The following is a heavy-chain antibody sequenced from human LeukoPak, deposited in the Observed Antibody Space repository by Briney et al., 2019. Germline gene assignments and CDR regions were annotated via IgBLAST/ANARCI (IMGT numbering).Heavy chain of an antibody. J-gene: IGHJ4*02. D-gene: IGHD3-10*01. CDR3: ARDRGKRLLWFGELFVDY. CDR2: IYYSGST. Sequence: SETLSLTCTVSAGSISSYYWTWIRQPPGKGLEWIGYIYYSGSTNYNPSLKSRVAISLDTSKNQFSLKLSSVTAADTAVYYCARDRGKRLLWFGELFVDYWGQGTLVTVSS. CDR1: AGSISSYY. V-gene: IGHV4-59*01.